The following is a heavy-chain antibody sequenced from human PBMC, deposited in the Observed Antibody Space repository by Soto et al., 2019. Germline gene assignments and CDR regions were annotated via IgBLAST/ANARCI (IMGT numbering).Heavy chain of an antibody. CDR2: IYYSERTSYNSGST. Sequence: SETLSLTCTVSGDSMTSSSYYWGWIRQPPGKGLEWIGSIYYSERTSYNSGSTYYSPSLKSRVTISGDTSKSQFSLNLSSVTAADTAVYYCARHTRNQFDPWGQGTLVTVPS. V-gene: IGHV4-39*01. J-gene: IGHJ5*02. CDR1: GDSMTSSSYY. CDR3: ARHTRNQFDP.